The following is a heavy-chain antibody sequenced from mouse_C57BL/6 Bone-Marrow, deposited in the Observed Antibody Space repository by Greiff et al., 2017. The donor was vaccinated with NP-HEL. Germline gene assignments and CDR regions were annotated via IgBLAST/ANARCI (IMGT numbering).Heavy chain of an antibody. V-gene: IGHV5-6*01. J-gene: IGHJ4*01. Sequence: EVQLVESGGDLVKPGGSLKLSCAASGFTFSSYGMSWVRQTPDKRLEWVATISSGGSYTYYPDSVKGRFTISRDNAKNTLYLQMSSLKSEDTAMYYCARIDYGPYYYAMDYWGQGTSVTVSS. CDR1: GFTFSSYG. D-gene: IGHD1-1*02. CDR3: ARIDYGPYYYAMDY. CDR2: ISSGGSYT.